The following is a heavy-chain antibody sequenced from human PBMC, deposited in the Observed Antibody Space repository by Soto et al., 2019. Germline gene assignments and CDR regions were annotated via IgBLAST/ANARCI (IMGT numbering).Heavy chain of an antibody. CDR1: GGTISSGDYY. D-gene: IGHD6-6*01. V-gene: IGHV4-30-4*01. CDR2: IYYSGST. Sequence: SETLSLTCPVSGGTISSGDYYWSWIRQPPGKGLEWIGYIYYSGSTYYNPSLKSRVTISLDTSKNQFSLKLSSVTAADTVVYYCARVGSSIAARPFDYWGQGTLVTVSS. J-gene: IGHJ4*02. CDR3: ARVGSSIAARPFDY.